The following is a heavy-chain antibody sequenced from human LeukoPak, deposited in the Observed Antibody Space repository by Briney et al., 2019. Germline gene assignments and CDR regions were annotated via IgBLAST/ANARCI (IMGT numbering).Heavy chain of an antibody. CDR2: INPNSGGT. CDR1: GYTFTGYY. Sequence: ASVTVSCKASGYTFTGYYMHWVRQALGQGLEWMGWINPNSGGTNYAQKFQGRVTMTRDTSISTAYMELSRLRSDDTAVYYCARDPGGFGELYRYYYYMDVWGKGTTVTVSS. V-gene: IGHV1-2*02. CDR3: ARDPGGFGELYRYYYYMDV. D-gene: IGHD3-10*01. J-gene: IGHJ6*03.